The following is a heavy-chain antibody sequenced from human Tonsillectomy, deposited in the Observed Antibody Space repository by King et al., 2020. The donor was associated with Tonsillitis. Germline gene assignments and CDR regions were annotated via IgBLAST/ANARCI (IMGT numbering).Heavy chain of an antibody. D-gene: IGHD3-22*01. CDR3: ARGDYYDSSGYSKYYFDF. CDR1: GFTVSGYY. CDR2: LYAGGRT. Sequence: VQLVESGGGLIQPGGSLRLSCAASGFTVSGYYMTWVRQAPGKGLEWLSLLYAGGRTFYADSVRGRFTISRDNSKNTLYLHMNSLRAEDTAMYYCARGDYYDSSGYSKYYFDFWGQGTLVTVSS. V-gene: IGHV3-53*01. J-gene: IGHJ4*02.